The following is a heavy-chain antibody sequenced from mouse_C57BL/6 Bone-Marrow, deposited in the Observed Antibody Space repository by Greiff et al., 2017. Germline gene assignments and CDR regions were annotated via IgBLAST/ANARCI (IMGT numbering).Heavy chain of an antibody. CDR2: ISSGGSYT. Sequence: DVHLVESGGDLVKPGGSLKLSCAASGFTFSSYGMSWVRQTPDKRLEWVATISSGGSYTYYPDSVKGRFTISRDNAKNTLYLQMSSLKSEDTAMYYCARRWLLFFDYWGQGTTLTVSS. V-gene: IGHV5-6*02. CDR3: ARRWLLFFDY. J-gene: IGHJ2*01. D-gene: IGHD2-3*01. CDR1: GFTFSSYG.